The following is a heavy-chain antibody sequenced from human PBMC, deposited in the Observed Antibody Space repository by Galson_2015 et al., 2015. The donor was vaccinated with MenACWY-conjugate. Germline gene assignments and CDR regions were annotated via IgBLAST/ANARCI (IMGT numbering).Heavy chain of an antibody. CDR3: ARGHYGMDV. CDR2: IKKDGSEK. J-gene: IGHJ6*02. CDR1: GFTFRNYW. V-gene: IGHV3-7*03. Sequence: SLRLSCAVSGFTFRNYWMTWVRQAPGKGLEWVATIKKDGSEKYYVDTVKGRFTISRDNTKNSMYLEMNSLRAEDTAVYHCARGHYGMDVWGQGTTFTASS.